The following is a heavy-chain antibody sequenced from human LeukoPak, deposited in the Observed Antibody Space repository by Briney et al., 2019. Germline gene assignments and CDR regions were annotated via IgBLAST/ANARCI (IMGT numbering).Heavy chain of an antibody. CDR1: GYTFTGYY. Sequence: ASVKVSCKASGYTFTGYYMHWVRQAPGQGLEWMGWINPNSGGTNYVQKLQGRVTMTTDTSTSTAYMELRSLRSDDTAVYYCARGRPVDTAMVLLDWFDPWGQGTLVTVSS. CDR3: ARGRPVDTAMVLLDWFDP. J-gene: IGHJ5*02. D-gene: IGHD5-18*01. V-gene: IGHV1-2*02. CDR2: INPNSGGT.